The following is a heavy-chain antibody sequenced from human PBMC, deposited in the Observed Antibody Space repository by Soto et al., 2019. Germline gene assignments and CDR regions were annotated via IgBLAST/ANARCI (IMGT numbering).Heavy chain of an antibody. J-gene: IGHJ4*02. CDR1: GFTFSSYA. CDR2: ISYDGSNK. Sequence: QVQLVESGGGVVQPGRSLRLSCAASGFTFSSYAMHWVRQAPGKGPEWVAVISYDGSNKYYADSVKGRFTISRDNSKNTLYLQLNSLRAEDTAVYYCARDKRDLRFLEWSYYFDYWGQGTLVTVSS. D-gene: IGHD3-3*01. V-gene: IGHV3-30-3*01. CDR3: ARDKRDLRFLEWSYYFDY.